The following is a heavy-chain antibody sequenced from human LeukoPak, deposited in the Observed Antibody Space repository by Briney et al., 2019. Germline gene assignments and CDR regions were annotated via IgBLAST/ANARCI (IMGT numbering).Heavy chain of an antibody. CDR1: GFTVSSNY. J-gene: IGHJ5*02. CDR3: ARDRGYCSGGSCYTNWFDP. D-gene: IGHD2-15*01. V-gene: IGHV3-53*01. Sequence: GGSLRLSCAASGFTVSSNYMSWVRQAPGKGLEWVSVIYSGGSTYYADSVKGRFTISRDNSKNTLYLQMNNLRAEDTAVYYCARDRGYCSGGSCYTNWFDPWGQGTLVTVSS. CDR2: IYSGGST.